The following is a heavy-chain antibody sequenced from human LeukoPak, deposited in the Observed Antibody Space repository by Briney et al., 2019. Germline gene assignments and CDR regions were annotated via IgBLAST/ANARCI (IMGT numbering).Heavy chain of an antibody. V-gene: IGHV1-2*02. CDR1: GYTFTGYY. D-gene: IGHD3-10*01. CDR3: ARNRIHYYGSGSLGWFDP. CDR2: INPNSGGT. Sequence: ASVKVSCKASGYTFTGYYMHWVRQAPGQGLEWMGWINPNSGGTNYAQKFQGRVTMTRHTSISTAYMELSRLRSDDTAVYYCARNRIHYYGSGSLGWFDPWGQGTPVTVSS. J-gene: IGHJ5*02.